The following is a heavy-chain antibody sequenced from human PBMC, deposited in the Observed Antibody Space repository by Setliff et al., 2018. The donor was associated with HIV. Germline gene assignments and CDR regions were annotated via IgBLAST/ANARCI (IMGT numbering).Heavy chain of an antibody. Sequence: PSETLSLTCTVSGGSISTYFWSWVRQTPGKGLEWIGYIYYTGSTSYNPSFRSRVTISVDTSKNQFSLMLDSVTAADTAVYYCAPRHHKYGFLWGQGTLVTVSS. J-gene: IGHJ4*02. V-gene: IGHV4-59*01. D-gene: IGHD3-10*01. CDR1: GGSISTYF. CDR2: IYYTGST. CDR3: APRHHKYGFL.